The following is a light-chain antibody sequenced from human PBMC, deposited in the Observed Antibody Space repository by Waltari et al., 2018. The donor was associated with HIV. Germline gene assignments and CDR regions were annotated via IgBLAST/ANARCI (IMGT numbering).Light chain of an antibody. J-gene: IGLJ2*01. CDR1: SGPFARYDL. CDR2: EVT. V-gene: IGLV2-23*02. CDR3: CSYAGPHPLV. Sequence: QCALTQPAPVSGCPGTSIPMSSTAPSGPFARYDLVTWYQHFPRKAPKLIIFEVTQRPSGISTRFSGSKSGSTAYLTISGLQAEDEADYFCCSYAGPHPLVVGGGTKLTVL.